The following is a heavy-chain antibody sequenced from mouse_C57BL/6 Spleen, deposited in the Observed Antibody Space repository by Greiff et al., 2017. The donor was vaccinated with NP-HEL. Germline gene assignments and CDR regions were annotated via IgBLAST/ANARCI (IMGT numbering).Heavy chain of an antibody. D-gene: IGHD1-1*01. J-gene: IGHJ2*01. Sequence: QVQLKESGAELVKPGASVKLSCKASGYTFTEYTIHWVKQRSGQGLEWIGWFYPGSGSIKNNEKFKDKATLTADKSSSTVYMELSRLTSEDSAVYFCARGKIHYYGSSHYFDYWGQGTTLTVSS. CDR2: FYPGSGSI. CDR3: ARGKIHYYGSSHYFDY. CDR1: GYTFTEYT. V-gene: IGHV1-62-2*01.